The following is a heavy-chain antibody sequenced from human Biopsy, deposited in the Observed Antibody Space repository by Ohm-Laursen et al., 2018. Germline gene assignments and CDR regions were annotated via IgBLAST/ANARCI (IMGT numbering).Heavy chain of an antibody. CDR1: GFTFSSYA. J-gene: IGHJ4*02. Sequence: GSLRLSCAASGFTFSSYAMGWVRQAPGKGLEWVSDITKTGVDMFYADSVKGRFTISRDNSKNTLFLLMDSLRADDTAVYYCAKNNGGRRFDWSFDYWGQGTLVTVSS. V-gene: IGHV3-23*01. D-gene: IGHD3-9*01. CDR2: ITKTGVDM. CDR3: AKNNGGRRFDWSFDY.